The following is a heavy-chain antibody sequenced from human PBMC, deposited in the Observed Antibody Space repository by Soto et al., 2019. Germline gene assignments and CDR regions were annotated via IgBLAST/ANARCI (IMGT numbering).Heavy chain of an antibody. CDR2: IWYDGSNK. Sequence: GGSLRLSCAASGFTFSSYGMHWVRQAPGKGLEWVAVIWYDGSNKYYADSVKGRFTISRDNSKNTLYLQMNSLRDEDTAVYYCARHKYHSSGPSAYWGQGTLVTVSS. D-gene: IGHD3-22*01. V-gene: IGHV3-33*01. CDR3: ARHKYHSSGPSAY. J-gene: IGHJ4*02. CDR1: GFTFSSYG.